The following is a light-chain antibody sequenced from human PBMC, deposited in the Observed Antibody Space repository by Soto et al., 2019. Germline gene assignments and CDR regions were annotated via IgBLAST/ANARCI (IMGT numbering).Light chain of an antibody. CDR2: HAS. J-gene: IGKJ4*01. CDR1: ESVGAW. Sequence: MTQSPSTLSASVGDRITITCRASESVGAWLAWYQQKPGKAPKALIYHASTLESGVPSRFSGSGSGTDFTLTISSLQPDDFATYYCQHYNNYPLTFGGGTKVDIK. CDR3: QHYNNYPLT. V-gene: IGKV1-5*01.